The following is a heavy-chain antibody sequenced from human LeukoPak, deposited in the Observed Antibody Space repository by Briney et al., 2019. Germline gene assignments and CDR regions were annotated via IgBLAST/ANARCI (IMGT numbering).Heavy chain of an antibody. J-gene: IGHJ4*02. CDR1: GFTFSSYW. Sequence: GGSLRLSCAASGFTFSSYWMTWVRQAPGKGLEWVANIKEDGSEKYYVDPVKGRFTISRDNAKNSMCLQMNSLRAEDTAVYYCARGGRFWGQGTLVTVSS. V-gene: IGHV3-7*03. D-gene: IGHD3-10*01. CDR3: ARGGRF. CDR2: IKEDGSEK.